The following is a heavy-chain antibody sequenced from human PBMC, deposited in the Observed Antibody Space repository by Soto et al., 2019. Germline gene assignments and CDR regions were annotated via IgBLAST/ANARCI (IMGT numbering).Heavy chain of an antibody. V-gene: IGHV4-34*01. CDR2: INHSGST. Sequence: QVQLQQWGAGLLKPSETLSLTCAVYGGSFSGYYWSWIRQPPGKGLEWIGEINHSGSTNYNPSLKSRVTISVDTSKNQFSLNVSSVTAADTAVYYCACPRDDFWSGYSGAFDYWGRGTLVTGSS. D-gene: IGHD3-3*01. CDR3: ACPRDDFWSGYSGAFDY. J-gene: IGHJ4*02. CDR1: GGSFSGYY.